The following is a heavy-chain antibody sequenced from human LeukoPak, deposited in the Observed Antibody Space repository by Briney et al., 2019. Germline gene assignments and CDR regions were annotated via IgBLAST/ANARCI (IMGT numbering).Heavy chain of an antibody. J-gene: IGHJ4*02. D-gene: IGHD2-2*01. CDR1: GSTFSSYG. Sequence: PGRSLRLSCAASGSTFSSYGMHWVRQAPGKGLEWVAVISYDGSNKYYADSVKGRFTISRDNSKNTLYLQMNSLRAEDTAVYYCAKDLRGCSSTSCYEGTNWGQGTLVTVSS. CDR2: ISYDGSNK. CDR3: AKDLRGCSSTSCYEGTN. V-gene: IGHV3-30*18.